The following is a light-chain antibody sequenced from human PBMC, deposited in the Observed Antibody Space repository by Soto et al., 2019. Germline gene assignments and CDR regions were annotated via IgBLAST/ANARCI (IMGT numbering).Light chain of an antibody. Sequence: DIVMTQSPLSLPVTPGEPASISCRSSQSLLHTNGYNFLDWYLQRPGQSPHLLIYLGSDRASGVPDRFSGSGSGTDFTLKISRVEAEDVGVYYCKQTLQTPQTFGQGTKVEIK. J-gene: IGKJ1*01. CDR3: KQTLQTPQT. CDR2: LGS. CDR1: QSLLHTNGYNF. V-gene: IGKV2-28*01.